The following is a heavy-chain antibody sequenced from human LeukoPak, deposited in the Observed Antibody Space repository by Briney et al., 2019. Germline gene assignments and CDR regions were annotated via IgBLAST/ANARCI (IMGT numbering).Heavy chain of an antibody. CDR3: ARGNGGYFDY. Sequence: GASVKVSCKASGGTFSSYAISWVRQAPGQGLEWMGWMNPNSGNTGYAQKFQGRVTMTRNTSISTAYMELSSLRSEDTAVYYCARGNGGYFDYWGQGTLVTVSS. D-gene: IGHD1-1*01. CDR2: MNPNSGNT. V-gene: IGHV1-8*02. CDR1: GGTFSSYA. J-gene: IGHJ4*02.